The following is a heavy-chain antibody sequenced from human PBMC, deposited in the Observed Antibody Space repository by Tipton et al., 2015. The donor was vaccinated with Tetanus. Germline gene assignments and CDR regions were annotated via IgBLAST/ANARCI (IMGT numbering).Heavy chain of an antibody. CDR1: GGSFSDFY. J-gene: IGHJ4*02. CDR3: ARWRDGFNRALDS. V-gene: IGHV4-34*01. D-gene: IGHD5-24*01. CDR2: INHSENT. Sequence: TLSLTCAVSGGSFSDFYWSWIRQVPGQGLVWIGEINHSENTNYNPSLQSRVTISMNTANNHIYLNLTSVTAADTAVYYCARWRDGFNRALDSWGQGIMVTVSS.